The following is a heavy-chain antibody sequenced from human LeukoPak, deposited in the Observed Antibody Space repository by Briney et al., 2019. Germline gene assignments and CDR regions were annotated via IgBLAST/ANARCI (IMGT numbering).Heavy chain of an antibody. V-gene: IGHV4-34*01. CDR3: ATSYGDYAHDY. D-gene: IGHD4-17*01. CDR1: GGSFSGYY. J-gene: IGHJ4*02. Sequence: SETLSLTCAVYGGSFSGYYWSWIRQPPGKGLEWIGEINHSGSTNYNPSLKSRVTISVDTSKNQFSLKLSSVTAADTAVYYCATSYGDYAHDYWGRGTLVTVSS. CDR2: INHSGST.